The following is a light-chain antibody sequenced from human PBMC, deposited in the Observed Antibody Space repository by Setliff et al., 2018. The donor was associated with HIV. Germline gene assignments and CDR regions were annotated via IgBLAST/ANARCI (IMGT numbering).Light chain of an antibody. J-gene: IGLJ1*01. V-gene: IGLV2-14*03. CDR1: SSDVGGFDS. Sequence: QSALTQPASVSGSHGQSITISCTGTSSDVGGFDSVSWYQQHPDKAPKLIIYKVANRPSGVSDRFFGSKSGNTASLTISGLRTEDEADYYCLSFTASTTPYVFGTGTKVTVL. CDR2: KVA. CDR3: LSFTASTTPYV.